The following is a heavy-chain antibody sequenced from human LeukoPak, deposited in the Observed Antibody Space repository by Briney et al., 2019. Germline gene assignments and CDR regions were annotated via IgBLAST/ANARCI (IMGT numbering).Heavy chain of an antibody. V-gene: IGHV4-38-2*02. CDR1: GYSISSGYH. CDR3: ARENWVFDY. Sequence: ASETLSLTCVVSGYSISSGYHWGWIRQPPGEGLEWIGSVYRSGSTYYNPSLKSRVTISVDTSKNQISLKVRSVTAADTAVYYCARENWVFDYWGRGILVTVSS. CDR2: VYRSGST. D-gene: IGHD7-27*01. J-gene: IGHJ4*02.